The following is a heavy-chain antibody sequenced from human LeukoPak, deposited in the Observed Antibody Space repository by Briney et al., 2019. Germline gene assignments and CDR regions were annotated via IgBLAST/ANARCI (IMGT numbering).Heavy chain of an antibody. V-gene: IGHV1-8*01. D-gene: IGHD3-22*01. CDR1: GYTFTSYD. Sequence: ASVKVSCKASGYTFTSYDINWVRQATGQGLEWMGWMNPNSGNTGYAQKFQGRATMTRNTSISTAYMELRSLRSDDTAVYYCARGMGSGSYSAAYYFDYWGQGTLVTVSS. CDR3: ARGMGSGSYSAAYYFDY. CDR2: MNPNSGNT. J-gene: IGHJ4*02.